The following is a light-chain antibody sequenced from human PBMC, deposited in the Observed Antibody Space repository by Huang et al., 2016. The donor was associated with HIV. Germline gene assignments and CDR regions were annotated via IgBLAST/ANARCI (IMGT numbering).Light chain of an antibody. V-gene: IGKV3-20*01. J-gene: IGKJ1*01. CDR3: QQYDSSPWT. CDR2: GAA. Sequence: EIVLTQSPGTLSLSPGERATLSCRASQSVSSTYLAWYQQKPGQAPRLLFYGAASRATGIPDRFSGSGSGTDFNLTISRLEPEDLAVYYCQQYDSSPWTFGQGTKVEIK. CDR1: QSVSSTY.